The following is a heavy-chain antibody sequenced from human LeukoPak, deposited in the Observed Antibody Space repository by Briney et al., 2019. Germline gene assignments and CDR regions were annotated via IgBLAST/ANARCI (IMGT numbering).Heavy chain of an antibody. D-gene: IGHD3-9*01. J-gene: IGHJ4*02. CDR3: ARSADILTGYCDY. V-gene: IGHV3-20*04. CDR1: GFTLNNAW. CDR2: INWNGGST. Sequence: GGSLRLSCAASGFTLNNAWMSWVRQAPGKGLEWVSGINWNGGSTGYADSVKGRFTISRDNAKNSLYLQMNSLRAEDTALYYCARSADILTGYCDYWGQGTLVTVSS.